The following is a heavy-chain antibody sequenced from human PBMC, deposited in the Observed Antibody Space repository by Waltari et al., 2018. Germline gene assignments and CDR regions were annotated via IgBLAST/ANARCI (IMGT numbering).Heavy chain of an antibody. Sequence: EVQLVESGGVLAQPGGSLRLSCAASGFPFSTYWMHWVRQAPGKGLVWVSRINSEGSSISYADSVKGRFTISRDNAKNTLYLQMNSLRAEDTAVYYCARWRFCRSTTCLYGMDVWGQGTTVTVSS. CDR1: GFPFSTYW. J-gene: IGHJ6*02. CDR3: ARWRFCRSTTCLYGMDV. V-gene: IGHV3-74*01. D-gene: IGHD2-2*01. CDR2: INSEGSSI.